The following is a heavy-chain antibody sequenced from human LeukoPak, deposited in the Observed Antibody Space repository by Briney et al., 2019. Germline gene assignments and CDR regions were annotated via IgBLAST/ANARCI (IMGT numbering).Heavy chain of an antibody. CDR1: GYAFATYE. J-gene: IGHJ3*02. V-gene: IGHV1-18*01. D-gene: IGHD3-3*01. Sequence: GASVKVSCKAPGYAFATYEISWVRQAPGQGLELVGWISPYNANTNFPPKFQGRVTLTTDTSTSTAYMELRSLRSEDTAVYYCARDEAGFWSGYFNSWLAFDIWGQGTMVTVSS. CDR3: ARDEAGFWSGYFNSWLAFDI. CDR2: ISPYNANT.